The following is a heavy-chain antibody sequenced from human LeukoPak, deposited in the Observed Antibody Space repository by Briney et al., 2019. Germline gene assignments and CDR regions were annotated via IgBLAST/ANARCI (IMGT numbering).Heavy chain of an antibody. CDR1: GGTFTSYY. CDR2: INPSGGST. V-gene: IGHV1-46*01. Sequence: GASVKVSCKASGGTFTSYYMHWVRQAPGQGLEWMGIINPSGGSTSYAQKFQGRVTMTRDTSTSTVYMELSSLRSEDTAVYYCARDYLAAVAGHNWFDPWGQGTLVTVSS. CDR3: ARDYLAAVAGHNWFDP. J-gene: IGHJ5*02. D-gene: IGHD6-19*01.